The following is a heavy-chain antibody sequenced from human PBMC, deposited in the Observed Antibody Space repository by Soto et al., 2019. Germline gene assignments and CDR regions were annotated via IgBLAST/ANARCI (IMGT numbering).Heavy chain of an antibody. V-gene: IGHV3-23*01. CDR1: GFTFSSYA. CDR2: ISGSGGST. D-gene: IGHD3-22*01. J-gene: IGHJ4*02. CDR3: AKDRAEYYYDSSGYPEDFDY. Sequence: GSLRLSCAASGFTFSSYAMSWVRQAPGKGLEWVSAISGSGGSTYYADSVKGRFTISRDNSKNTLYLQMNSLRAEDTAVYYCAKDRAEYYYDSSGYPEDFDYWGQGTLVTV.